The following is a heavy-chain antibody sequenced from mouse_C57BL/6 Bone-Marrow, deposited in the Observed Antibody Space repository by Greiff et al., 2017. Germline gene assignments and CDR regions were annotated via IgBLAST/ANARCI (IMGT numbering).Heavy chain of an antibody. CDR2: IDPSDSYT. D-gene: IGHD1-1*01. J-gene: IGHJ1*03. V-gene: IGHV1-69*01. Sequence: QVQLQQPGAELVMPGASVKLSCKASGYTFTSYWMHWVQQRPGQGLEWIGEIDPSDSYTNYNQKFKGKSTLTVAKSSSTAYMQLSSLTSEDSAVYYCARSNYDGSSLLYWYCDVWGTGTTVTVSS. CDR1: GYTFTSYW. CDR3: ARSNYDGSSLLYWYCDV.